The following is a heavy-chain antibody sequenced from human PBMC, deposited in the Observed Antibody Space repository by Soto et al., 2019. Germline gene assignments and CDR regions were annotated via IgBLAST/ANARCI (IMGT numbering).Heavy chain of an antibody. V-gene: IGHV1-46*01. J-gene: IGHJ4*02. D-gene: IGHD3-3*01. CDR2: INPSGGST. CDR3: ARDVYYDFWSGPRESDY. CDR1: GYTFTSYY. Sequence: QVQLVQSGAEVKKPGASVKVSCKASGYTFTSYYMHWVRQAPGQGLEWMGIINPSGGSTSYAQKFQGRVTMTRDTSTSTVYMELSSLRSEDTAVYYCARDVYYDFWSGPRESDYWGQGTLVTVSS.